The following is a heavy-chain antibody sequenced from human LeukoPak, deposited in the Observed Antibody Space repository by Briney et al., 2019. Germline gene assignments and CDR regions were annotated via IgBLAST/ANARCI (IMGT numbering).Heavy chain of an antibody. V-gene: IGHV4-39*07. CDR1: GGSISSSSYY. J-gene: IGHJ4*02. CDR3: AREGSGWYGHYFDY. Sequence: SETLSLTCTVSGGSISSSSYYWGWIRQPPGKGLEWIGSIYYSGSTYYNPSLKSRVTISVDTSKNQFSLKLSSVTAADTAVYYCAREGSGWYGHYFDYWGQGTLVTVSS. D-gene: IGHD6-19*01. CDR2: IYYSGST.